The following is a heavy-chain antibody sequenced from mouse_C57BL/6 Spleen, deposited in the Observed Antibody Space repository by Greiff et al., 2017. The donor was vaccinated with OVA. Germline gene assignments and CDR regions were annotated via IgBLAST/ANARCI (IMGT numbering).Heavy chain of an antibody. J-gene: IGHJ1*03. D-gene: IGHD4-1*01. CDR2: IHPNSGST. CDR1: GYTFTSYW. V-gene: IGHV1-64*01. Sequence: VQLQQPGAELVKPGASVKLSCKASGYTFTSYWMHWVKQRPGQGLEWIGMIHPNSGSTNYNEKFKSKATLTVDKSTSTAYMQLSNLTSEDSAVYYWARRSETGAFYWYFDVWGTGTTVTVSS. CDR3: ARRSETGAFYWYFDV.